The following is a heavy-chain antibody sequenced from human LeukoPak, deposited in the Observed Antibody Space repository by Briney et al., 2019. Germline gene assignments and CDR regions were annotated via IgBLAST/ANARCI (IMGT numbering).Heavy chain of an antibody. CDR1: GGSISSGSYY. D-gene: IGHD2-2*01. J-gene: IGHJ6*03. CDR2: IYTSGST. Sequence: SETLSLTCTVSGGSISSGSYYWSWIRQPAGKGLEWIGCIYTSGSTNYNPSLKSRVTISVGTSKNQFSLKLSSVTAADTAVYYCARAVKEEYCSSTSCYVYYYYMDVWGKGTTVTVSS. V-gene: IGHV4-61*02. CDR3: ARAVKEEYCSSTSCYVYYYYMDV.